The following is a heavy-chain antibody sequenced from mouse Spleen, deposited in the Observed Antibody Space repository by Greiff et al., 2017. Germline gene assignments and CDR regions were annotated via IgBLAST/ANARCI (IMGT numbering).Heavy chain of an antibody. CDR3: ARGGYEGY. CDR1: GFTFSSYA. D-gene: IGHD2-14*01. Sequence: DVMLVESGGGLVKPGGSLKLSCVASGFTFSSYAMSWVRQTPEKRLEWVATISSGGSYTYYPDSVKGRFTISRDNAKNTLYLQMSSLRSEDTAMYYCARGGYEGYWGQGTTLTVSS. CDR2: ISSGGSYT. V-gene: IGHV5-9-1*01. J-gene: IGHJ2*01.